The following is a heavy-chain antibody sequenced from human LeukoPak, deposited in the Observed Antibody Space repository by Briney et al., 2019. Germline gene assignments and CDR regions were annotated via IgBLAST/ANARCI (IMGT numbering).Heavy chain of an antibody. J-gene: IGHJ6*03. D-gene: IGHD2-8*01. CDR3: ARSMVSYYYYYMDV. CDR2: INHSGST. Sequence: SETLSLTCAVYGGSFSGYHWSWIRQPPGKGLEWIGEINHSGSTNYNPSLKSRVTISVDTSKNQFSLKLSSVTAADTAVYYCARSMVSYYYYYMDVWGKGTTVTVSS. V-gene: IGHV4-34*01. CDR1: GGSFSGYH.